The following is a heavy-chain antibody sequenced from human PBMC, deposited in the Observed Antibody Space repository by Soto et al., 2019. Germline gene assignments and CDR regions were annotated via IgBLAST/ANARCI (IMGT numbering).Heavy chain of an antibody. CDR1: GFTFSSYW. CDR3: ARASMYYGSGSYYESPWEKYYFDY. V-gene: IGHV3-74*01. J-gene: IGHJ4*02. CDR2: INSDGSST. D-gene: IGHD3-10*01. Sequence: GGSLRLSCAASGFTFSSYWMHWVRQAPGKGLVWVSRINSDGSSTSYADSVKGRFTISRDNAKNTLYLQMNSLRAEDTAVYYCARASMYYGSGSYYESPWEKYYFDYWGQGTLVTVSS.